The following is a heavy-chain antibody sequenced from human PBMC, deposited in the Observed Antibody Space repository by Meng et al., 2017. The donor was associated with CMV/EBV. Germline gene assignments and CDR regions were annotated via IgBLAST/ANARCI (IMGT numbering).Heavy chain of an antibody. D-gene: IGHD6-13*01. CDR3: ARQHNSSSWIINWFDP. Sequence: QVQLVTSGSEVKNPGASVKFSCKVSGYTFTSYAMHRVRQAPGQRLGWMGWSNAGNGNTKYSQEFQGRVTMTRDTSISTAYMELSRLRSDDTAVYYCARQHNSSSWIINWFDPWGQGTLVTVSS. CDR1: GYTFTSYA. J-gene: IGHJ5*02. CDR2: SNAGNGNT. V-gene: IGHV1-3*02.